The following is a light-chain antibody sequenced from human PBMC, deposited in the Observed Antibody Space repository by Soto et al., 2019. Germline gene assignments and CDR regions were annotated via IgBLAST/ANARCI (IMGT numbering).Light chain of an antibody. CDR3: AAWDDSLNGAV. CDR2: SNN. Sequence: QSVLPQPPSASGTPGQRVTISCSGSSSNIGSNAVNWYQQLPGTAPKVLIYSNNQRPSGVPDRFSGSKSGTSASLAISGLQSEDEADYYCAAWDDSLNGAVFGGGTQLTVL. CDR1: SSNIGSNA. J-gene: IGLJ2*01. V-gene: IGLV1-44*01.